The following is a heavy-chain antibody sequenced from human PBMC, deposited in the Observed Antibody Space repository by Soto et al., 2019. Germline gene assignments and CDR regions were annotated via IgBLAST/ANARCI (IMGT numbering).Heavy chain of an antibody. CDR2: INAGNGNT. J-gene: IGHJ4*02. CDR1: GYTFTSYA. CDR3: ARDLGVGAASDY. Sequence: QVQLVQSGAEVKKPGASVKVSCKASGYTFTSYAMHWVRQAPGQRLEWMGWINAGNGNTKYSQKFQGRVTITRDTSASTAYMELSSLRSEDTAVYYCARDLGVGAASDYWGQRTLVTVSS. V-gene: IGHV1-3*01. D-gene: IGHD1-26*01.